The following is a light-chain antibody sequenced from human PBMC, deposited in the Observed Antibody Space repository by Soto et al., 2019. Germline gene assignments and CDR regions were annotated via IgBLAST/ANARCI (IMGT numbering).Light chain of an antibody. CDR3: SSYTSSSTHV. Sequence: QSALTQPADVSGSPGQSSTISCTGTSSDGGGYNYVSWYQQTPGKAPKPMIYEVSNRPSGVSNRFSGSKSGNTASLTISGLQAEDEADYYCSSYTSSSTHVFGTGTKVTVL. V-gene: IGLV2-14*01. CDR1: SSDGGGYNY. CDR2: EVS. J-gene: IGLJ1*01.